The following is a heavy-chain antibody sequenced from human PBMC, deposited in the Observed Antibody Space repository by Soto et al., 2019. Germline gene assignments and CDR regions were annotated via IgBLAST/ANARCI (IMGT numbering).Heavy chain of an antibody. Sequence: ALEPMCLTCTVAGGSGGDGGYYRSWIRQPPGKGLEWIGYIYHSGSPTFSPSLRGRATISVDKSNNQFSLRLRSVTAADTAVYYCATLPPRIVVALLPIPTWGQGTLVTVSS. CDR2: IYHSGSP. CDR1: GGSGGDGGYY. V-gene: IGHV4-61*08. D-gene: IGHD2-21*01. CDR3: ATLPPRIVVALLPIPT. J-gene: IGHJ5*02.